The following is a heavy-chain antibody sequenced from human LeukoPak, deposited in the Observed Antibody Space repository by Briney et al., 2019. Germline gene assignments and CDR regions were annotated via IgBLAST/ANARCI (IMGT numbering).Heavy chain of an antibody. Sequence: PGGSLRLSCAASGFTFSDAWMSWVRQAPGKGLEWVANIKQDGSEKYYVDSVKGRFTISRDNAKNSLYLQMNSLRAEDTAVYYCARERGYCSSTSCYKSYYYYMDVWGKGTTVTVSS. CDR3: ARERGYCSSTSCYKSYYYYMDV. J-gene: IGHJ6*03. CDR2: IKQDGSEK. V-gene: IGHV3-7*01. CDR1: GFTFSDAW. D-gene: IGHD2-2*02.